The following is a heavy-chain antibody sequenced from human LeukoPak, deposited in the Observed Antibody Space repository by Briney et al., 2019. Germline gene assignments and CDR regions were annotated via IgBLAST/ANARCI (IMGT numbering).Heavy chain of an antibody. CDR1: GFTFDDYA. V-gene: IGHV3-9*01. CDR2: ISWNSGSI. CDR3: AKSRTMVEGYSDY. J-gene: IGHJ4*02. Sequence: GRSLRLSCAASGFTFDDYAMHWVRQAPGKGLEWVSGISWNSGSIGYADSVKGRFTISRDNAKNSLYLQMNSLRAKDTALYYCAKSRTMVEGYSDYWGQGTLVTVSS. D-gene: IGHD3-10*01.